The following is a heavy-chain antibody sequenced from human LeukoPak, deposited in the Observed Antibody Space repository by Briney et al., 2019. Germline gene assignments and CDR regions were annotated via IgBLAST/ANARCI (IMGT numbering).Heavy chain of an antibody. CDR2: IYYSGSS. D-gene: IGHD5-24*01. V-gene: IGHV4-31*03. Sequence: SQTLSLTCTVSGGSISSGSYYWSWIRQPAGKGLEWIGYIYYSGSSYYNPSLRSRVTTSVDTSKNHFSLKLSSVTAADTAVYYCARNRDGYNSFDYWGQGTLVTVSS. J-gene: IGHJ4*02. CDR3: ARNRDGYNSFDY. CDR1: GGSISSGSYY.